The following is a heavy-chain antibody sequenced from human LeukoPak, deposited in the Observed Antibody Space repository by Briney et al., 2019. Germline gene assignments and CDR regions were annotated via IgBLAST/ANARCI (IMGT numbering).Heavy chain of an antibody. V-gene: IGHV3-7*04. J-gene: IGHJ4*02. Sequence: GGSLRLSCVASGFKFSDYYMSWVRQAPGKGLEWVADIRHDGSDEYNVDSVKGRFTISRDNAKNSLFLQMNSLRAEDTAVYYRARDGFGSYFSLDYWGQGALVTVSS. CDR3: ARDGFGSYFSLDY. D-gene: IGHD3-10*01. CDR2: IRHDGSDE. CDR1: GFKFSDYY.